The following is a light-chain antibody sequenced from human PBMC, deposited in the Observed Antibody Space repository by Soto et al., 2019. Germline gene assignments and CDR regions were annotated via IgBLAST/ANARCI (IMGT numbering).Light chain of an antibody. J-gene: IGLJ2*01. CDR1: SGHINYA. CDR2: LNSDGSH. CDR3: QTWGTAIHDVV. V-gene: IGLV4-69*01. Sequence: QLVLTQSPSASASLGASVKLTCTLSSGHINYAIAWHQQQPEKGPRYLMKLNSDGSHSKGDGIPDRFSGSSSGAERHLTISSLQSEDEADYYWQTWGTAIHDVVFGGGTKLTVL.